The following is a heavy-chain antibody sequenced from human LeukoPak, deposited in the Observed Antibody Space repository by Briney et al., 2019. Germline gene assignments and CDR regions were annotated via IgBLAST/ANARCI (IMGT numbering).Heavy chain of an antibody. CDR2: IYYSGST. CDR1: GGSISSYY. J-gene: IGHJ4*02. CDR3: ARPITMVRFHTLAY. V-gene: IGHV4-59*08. D-gene: IGHD3-10*01. Sequence: SETLSLTCTVSGGSISSYYWSWIRQPPGKGLEWIGYIYYSGSTNYNPSLKSRVTISVDTSKNQFSLKLSSVTAADTAVYYCARPITMVRFHTLAYWGQGTLVTVSS.